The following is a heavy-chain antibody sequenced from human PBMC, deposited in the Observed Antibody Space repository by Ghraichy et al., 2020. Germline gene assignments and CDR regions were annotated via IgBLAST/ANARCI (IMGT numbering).Heavy chain of an antibody. CDR2: IKSDGSST. CDR1: GFSFSGYW. CDR3: AREYCSGGRCFFGTGGSHFDY. V-gene: IGHV3-74*01. J-gene: IGHJ4*02. Sequence: GESLNISCATSGFSFSGYWMHWVRQAPGRGLVWVSRIKSDGSSTIYADSLKGRFTISRDNAKNTLYLQMNSLRAEDTAVYYCAREYCSGGRCFFGTGGSHFDYWGPGTLVTVSS. D-gene: IGHD2-15*01.